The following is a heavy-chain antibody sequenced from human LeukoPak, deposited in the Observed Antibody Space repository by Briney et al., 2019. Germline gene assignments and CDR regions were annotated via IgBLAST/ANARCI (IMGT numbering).Heavy chain of an antibody. CDR3: TRGQSYCGADCYSD. Sequence: GGSLRLSCAASGFSVSNYYMSWVRQPPGKGLEWVSVMYTGGGRYYGDSVKGRFTISRDNSKNTVFPQMNSLRVEDTALYYCTRGQSYCGADCYSDWGQGTLVTVSS. CDR1: GFSVSNYY. CDR2: MYTGGGR. V-gene: IGHV3-66*01. J-gene: IGHJ4*02. D-gene: IGHD2-21*02.